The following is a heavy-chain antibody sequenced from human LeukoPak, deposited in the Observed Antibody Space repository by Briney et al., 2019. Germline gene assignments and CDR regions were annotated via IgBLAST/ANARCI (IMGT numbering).Heavy chain of an antibody. CDR2: TYYRSKWNN. CDR1: GDSVSSNNAA. D-gene: IGHD6-13*01. V-gene: IGHV6-1*01. J-gene: IGHJ5*02. Sequence: SQTLSLTCAISGDSVSSNNAAWNWIRQSPSRGLEWLGRTYYRSKWNNDYAISVKSRIMIKSDTSRNQFSLQLNSVTPEDTAVYYCARVAYSRIWGFNNWFGPWGQGTPVTVSS. CDR3: ARVAYSRIWGFNNWFGP.